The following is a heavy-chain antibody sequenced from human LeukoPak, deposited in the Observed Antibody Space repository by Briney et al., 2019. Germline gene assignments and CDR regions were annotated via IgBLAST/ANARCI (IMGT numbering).Heavy chain of an antibody. J-gene: IGHJ4*02. CDR1: GGSFSGYY. CDR2: INHSGST. V-gene: IGHV4-34*01. D-gene: IGHD2-2*01. CDR3: ARGRGDIVVVQAAYGYYFDY. Sequence: SETLSLTCAVYGGSFSGYYWSWIRHPPGKVLEWIGEINHSGSTNYNPSLKSRITISVDTSKNKFSLKLSSVTAADTAVYYCARGRGDIVVVQAAYGYYFDYWGQGTLVTVSS.